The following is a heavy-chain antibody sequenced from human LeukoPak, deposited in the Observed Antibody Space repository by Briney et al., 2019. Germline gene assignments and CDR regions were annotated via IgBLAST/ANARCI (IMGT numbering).Heavy chain of an antibody. CDR1: GGSIGRYY. CDR3: ARALTTADFDY. Sequence: SETLSLTCTVSGGSIGRYYWSWIRQPAGKGLEWIGRVSTSGSTTCNPSLKSRVTMSVDTSKNQFSLKLLSMAAADTAIYYCARALTTADFDYWGRGILVTVSS. CDR2: VSTSGST. V-gene: IGHV4-4*07. D-gene: IGHD4-17*01. J-gene: IGHJ4*02.